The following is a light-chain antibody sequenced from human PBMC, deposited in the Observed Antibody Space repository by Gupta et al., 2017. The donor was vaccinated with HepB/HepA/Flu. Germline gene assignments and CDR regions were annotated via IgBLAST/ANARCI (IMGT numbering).Light chain of an antibody. CDR1: QGIRND. Sequence: DIQMTQSPSSLSASVGDTVTITCRASQGIRNDLGWFQQKPGKAPKRLIYAASSLQSGVPSSFSGSGSGTEFTLTIRMLHPEDFATYYCRQYNTYPFTCGGGTTVEIK. CDR2: AAS. J-gene: IGKJ4*01. CDR3: RQYNTYPFT. V-gene: IGKV1-17*01.